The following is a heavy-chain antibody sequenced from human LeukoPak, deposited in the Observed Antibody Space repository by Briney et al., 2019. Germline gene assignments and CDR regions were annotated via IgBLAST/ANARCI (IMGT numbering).Heavy chain of an antibody. J-gene: IGHJ4*02. CDR3: VDLNAPL. CDR1: GFTFSTYS. Sequence: GGSLRLSCAASGFTFSTYSMNWVRQAPGRGLEWVSYISGSSGSTKYADSMKGRFSISRDNAKNSLYLQMNSLRVEDTAVYYCVDLNAPLWGQGTLVTVSS. D-gene: IGHD2-8*01. V-gene: IGHV3-48*04. CDR2: ISGSSGST.